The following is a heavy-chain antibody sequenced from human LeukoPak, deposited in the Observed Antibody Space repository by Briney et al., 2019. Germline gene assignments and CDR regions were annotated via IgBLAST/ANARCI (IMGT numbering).Heavy chain of an antibody. V-gene: IGHV3-11*01. Sequence: PGGSLRLSCAASGFTFSDYYMSWIRQAPGKGLEWVSYISSSGSTIYYADSVRGRFTISRDNAKHSLYLQMNSLRAEDTAVYYCARVMTYYYDSSGYSDYWGQGTLVTVST. CDR3: ARVMTYYYDSSGYSDY. CDR2: ISSSGSTI. J-gene: IGHJ4*02. CDR1: GFTFSDYY. D-gene: IGHD3-22*01.